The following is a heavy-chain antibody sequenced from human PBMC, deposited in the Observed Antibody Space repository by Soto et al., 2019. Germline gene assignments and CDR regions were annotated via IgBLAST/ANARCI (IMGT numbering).Heavy chain of an antibody. CDR2: ISAYNGNT. CDR3: ARDLGAHIAVAGTGMGTGLWTRYYYYGMDV. D-gene: IGHD6-19*01. J-gene: IGHJ6*02. CDR1: GYTFTSYG. V-gene: IGHV1-18*01. Sequence: ASVKVSCKASGYTFTSYGISWVRQAPGQGLEWMGWISAYNGNTNYAQKLQGRVTMTTDTSTSTAYMELRSLRSDDTAVYYCARDLGAHIAVAGTGMGTGLWTRYYYYGMDVWGQGTTVTAS.